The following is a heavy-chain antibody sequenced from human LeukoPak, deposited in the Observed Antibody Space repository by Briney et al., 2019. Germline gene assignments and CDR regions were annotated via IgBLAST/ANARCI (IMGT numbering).Heavy chain of an antibody. V-gene: IGHV4-34*01. Sequence: SETLSLTCAVSGGSFSGYYWNWIRQPPGKGLEWIGGINHSGSTNYNSSLKSRVTISVDASKNQFSLKSSSVTAADTAIYYCARGGYGSGWDYMDVWGKGTTVTVSS. D-gene: IGHD3-10*01. CDR2: INHSGST. CDR1: GGSFSGYY. CDR3: ARGGYGSGWDYMDV. J-gene: IGHJ6*03.